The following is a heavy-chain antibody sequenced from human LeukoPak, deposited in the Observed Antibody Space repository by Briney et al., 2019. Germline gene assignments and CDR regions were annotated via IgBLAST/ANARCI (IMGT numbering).Heavy chain of an antibody. Sequence: SQTLSLTCAVSGGSISSGGYSWSWIRQPPGKGLEWIGYIYHSGSTYYNPSLKSRVTISVDRSKNQFSLKLSSVTAADTAVYYCARVVSEGGLYDILTGYYIGYWGQGTLVTVSS. CDR2: IYHSGST. D-gene: IGHD3-9*01. V-gene: IGHV4-30-2*01. CDR3: ARVVSEGGLYDILTGYYIGY. J-gene: IGHJ4*02. CDR1: GGSISSGGYS.